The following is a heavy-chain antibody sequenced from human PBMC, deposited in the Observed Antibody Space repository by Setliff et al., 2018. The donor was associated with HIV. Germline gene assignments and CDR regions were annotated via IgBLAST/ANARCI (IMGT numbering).Heavy chain of an antibody. Sequence: GGSLRLSCAASGFTFSSYNMNWVRQAPGKGLEWVSSVSSSSTFIYYADSVKGRFTISRDNAKSSLYLQMDSLRAEDTAVYYCASDPLGHYYSDYWGQGNLVTVSS. D-gene: IGHD1-26*01. V-gene: IGHV3-21*01. CDR2: VSSSSTFI. CDR3: ASDPLGHYYSDY. J-gene: IGHJ4*02. CDR1: GFTFSSYN.